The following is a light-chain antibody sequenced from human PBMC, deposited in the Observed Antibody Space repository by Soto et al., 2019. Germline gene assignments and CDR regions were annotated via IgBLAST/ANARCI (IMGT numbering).Light chain of an antibody. V-gene: IGLV2-23*01. Sequence: QCALTQPASVSGSPGQSITISCTGTSTGIGRYNLVSWYQQHPGKAPKLIIYEDIERPSGVSDRFSGSKSGNTASLTISGLQTEDEADYYCCSYAGGASVVFGGGTKLTDL. J-gene: IGLJ2*01. CDR3: CSYAGGASVV. CDR2: EDI. CDR1: STGIGRYNL.